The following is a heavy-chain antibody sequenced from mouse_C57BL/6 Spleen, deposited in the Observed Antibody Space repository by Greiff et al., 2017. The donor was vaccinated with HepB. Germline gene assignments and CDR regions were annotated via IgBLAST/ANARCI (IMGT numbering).Heavy chain of an antibody. D-gene: IGHD2-2*01. Sequence: VQLQESDAELVKPGASVKISCKVSGYTFTDHTIHWMKQRPEQGLEWIGYIYPRDGSTKYNEKLKGMATLTADKSSSTAYMQLNSLTSEDSAVYFCARGGPLYYGYDGGWYFDVWGTGTTVTVSS. CDR2: IYPRDGST. J-gene: IGHJ1*03. CDR1: GYTFTDHT. CDR3: ARGGPLYYGYDGGWYFDV. V-gene: IGHV1-78*01.